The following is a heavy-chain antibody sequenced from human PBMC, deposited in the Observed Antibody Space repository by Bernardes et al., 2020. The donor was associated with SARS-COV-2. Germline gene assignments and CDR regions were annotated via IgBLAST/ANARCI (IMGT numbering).Heavy chain of an antibody. CDR1: EFTFSDYG. CDR2: ISFEGSYK. D-gene: IGHD6-13*01. V-gene: IGHV3-30*03. CDR3: ARDSVAAAGIAGTRVHYYYGLDV. Sequence: GGSLRLSCAGSEFTFSDYGMHWVRQAPGKGLEWVALISFEGSYKDYADSVKGRFTTSRDNSKNTLYLQMNSLRAEDTAVYYCARDSVAAAGIAGTRVHYYYGLDVWGQGTTVTVSS. J-gene: IGHJ6*02.